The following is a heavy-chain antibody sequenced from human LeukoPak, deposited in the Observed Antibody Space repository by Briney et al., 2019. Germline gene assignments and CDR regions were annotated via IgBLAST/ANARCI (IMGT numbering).Heavy chain of an antibody. CDR2: IIPIFGTA. D-gene: IGHD4-17*01. J-gene: IGHJ4*02. Sequence: GASVKVSCKASGGTFSSYAISWVRQAPGQGLEWMGGIIPIFGTANYAQKFQGRVTITADKSTSTAYMELSSLRSEDTAVYYCARGGGTTVTIEYYFDYWGQGTLVTVSS. V-gene: IGHV1-69*06. CDR3: ARGGGTTVTIEYYFDY. CDR1: GGTFSSYA.